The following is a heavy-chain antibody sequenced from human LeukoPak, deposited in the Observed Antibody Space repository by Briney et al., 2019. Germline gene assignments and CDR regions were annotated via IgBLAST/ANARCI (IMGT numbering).Heavy chain of an antibody. CDR3: ARTTSGAFDM. Sequence: SETLSLTCAVYSGSFNGYYWSWIRQPPGKGLEWIGEINHSGSTNYNPSLKSRVIMSVDTSKNQFSLKLSSVTAADPAVYYCARTTSGAFDMWGQGTMVTVSS. CDR1: SGSFNGYY. CDR2: INHSGST. D-gene: IGHD1-1*01. J-gene: IGHJ3*02. V-gene: IGHV4-34*01.